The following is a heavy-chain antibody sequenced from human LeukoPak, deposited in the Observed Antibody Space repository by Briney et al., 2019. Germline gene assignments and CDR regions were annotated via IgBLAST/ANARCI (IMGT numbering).Heavy chain of an antibody. CDR3: ARGARLYYYGSGSYDFDY. CDR1: GYTFTSYA. D-gene: IGHD3-10*01. J-gene: IGHJ4*02. Sequence: GASVKVSCKASGYTFTSYAMHWVRQAPGQRLEWMGWINAGNGNTKYSQEFQGRVTITRDTSASTAYMELSSLRSEDTAVYYCARGARLYYYGSGSYDFDYWGQGTLVTVSS. V-gene: IGHV1-3*03. CDR2: INAGNGNT.